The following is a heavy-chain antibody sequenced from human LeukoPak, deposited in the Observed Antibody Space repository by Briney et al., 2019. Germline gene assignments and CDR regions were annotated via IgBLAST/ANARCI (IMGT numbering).Heavy chain of an antibody. CDR3: TRQSDY. CDR2: ITSKTDGGTT. J-gene: IGHJ4*02. CDR1: GFTFSNYW. Sequence: GGSLRLSCAASGFTFSNYWIHWVRQAPGKGLEWVGRITSKTDGGTTDYAAPVKGRFTISRDDSKNTLYLQMNSLKTEDTAVYYCTRQSDYWGQGTLVAVSS. V-gene: IGHV3-15*01.